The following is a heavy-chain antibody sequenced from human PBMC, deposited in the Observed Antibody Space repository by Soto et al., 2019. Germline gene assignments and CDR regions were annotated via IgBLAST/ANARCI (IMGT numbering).Heavy chain of an antibody. J-gene: IGHJ4*02. CDR2: ISGSGGST. D-gene: IGHD3-3*01. Sequence: GESLKISCAASGFTFSSYAMSWVRQAPGKGLEWVSAISGSGGSTYYADSVKGRFTISRDNSKNTLYLQMNSLRAEDTAVYYCASQIFGVVNWGQGTLVTVSS. CDR3: ASQIFGVVN. CDR1: GFTFSSYA. V-gene: IGHV3-23*01.